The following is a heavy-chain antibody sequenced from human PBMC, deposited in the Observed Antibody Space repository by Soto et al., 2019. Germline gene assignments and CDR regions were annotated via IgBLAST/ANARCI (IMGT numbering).Heavy chain of an antibody. CDR3: AKDVDLEFLDYFNF. J-gene: IGHJ4*02. D-gene: IGHD3-3*01. CDR2: LSGSGGHT. CDR1: GFTFNNFA. V-gene: IGHV3-23*01. Sequence: GGSLRLSCSASGFTFNNFAMCWVRQAPGKGLEWVSALSGSGGHTYYADSVKGRFTISRDNSKNSLYLQMNSLTAEDTAIYYCAKDVDLEFLDYFNFWGQGTLVTVSS.